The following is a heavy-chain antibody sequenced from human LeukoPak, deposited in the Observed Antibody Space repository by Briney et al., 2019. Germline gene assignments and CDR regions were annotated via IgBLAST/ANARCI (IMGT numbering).Heavy chain of an antibody. Sequence: VPPGGALRLSCGAAGFTFSSYGMHWVRQAPGKGAEWVAFIRYDGSNKYYADSVKGRFTISRDNSKNTLYLQMNSLRAEDTAVYYCAKFYGVPIVLWGQGTLVTVSS. V-gene: IGHV3-30*02. J-gene: IGHJ4*02. CDR1: GFTFSSYG. CDR2: IRYDGSNK. D-gene: IGHD1-26*01. CDR3: AKFYGVPIVL.